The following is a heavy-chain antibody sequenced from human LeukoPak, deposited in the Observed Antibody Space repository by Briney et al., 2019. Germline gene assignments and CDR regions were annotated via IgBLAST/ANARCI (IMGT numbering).Heavy chain of an antibody. CDR3: ARGQPPRDAFDI. Sequence: PSETLFHTCAVYGGSFSGYYWSWIRQPPGKGLEWIGEINHSGSTNYNPSLKSRVTISVDTSKNQFSLKLSSVTAADTAVYYCARGQPPRDAFDIWGEGTMVTVSS. V-gene: IGHV4-34*01. D-gene: IGHD6-13*01. CDR2: INHSGST. J-gene: IGHJ3*02. CDR1: GGSFSGYY.